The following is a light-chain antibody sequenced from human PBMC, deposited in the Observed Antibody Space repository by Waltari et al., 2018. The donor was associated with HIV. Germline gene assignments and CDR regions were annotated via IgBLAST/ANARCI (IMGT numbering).Light chain of an antibody. CDR2: EVS. Sequence: QSALTQPASVSGSPGQSITISCTGPSSDVGGSHYVSWYQQHPGKAPKLMIYEVSNRPSGVSNRFSGSKSGNTASLTISGLQAEDEADYYCSSYTSSSTRVFGGGTKLTVL. J-gene: IGLJ3*02. CDR1: SSDVGGSHY. CDR3: SSYTSSSTRV. V-gene: IGLV2-14*01.